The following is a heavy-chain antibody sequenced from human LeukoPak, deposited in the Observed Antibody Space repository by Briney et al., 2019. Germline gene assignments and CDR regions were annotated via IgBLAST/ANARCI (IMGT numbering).Heavy chain of an antibody. J-gene: IGHJ3*02. CDR3: ARRYDSSGFYPAAFDI. CDR2: IFPGDSDT. V-gene: IGHV5-51*01. CDR1: GYSFTSYW. Sequence: GESLKISCRASGYSFTSYWIGWARQMPGKGLEWMGIIFPGDSDTRYSPPFQGQVTISADKSISTAYMQWSSLKASDTAMYYCARRYDSSGFYPAAFDIWGQGTMLTVSS. D-gene: IGHD3-22*01.